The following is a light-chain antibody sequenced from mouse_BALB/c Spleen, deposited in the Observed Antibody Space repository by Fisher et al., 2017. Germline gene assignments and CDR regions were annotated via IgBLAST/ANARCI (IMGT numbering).Light chain of an antibody. V-gene: IGKV4-74*01. J-gene: IGKJ1*01. CDR1: SSVSSSY. Sequence: IVLTQSTAIMSASLGERVTMTCTASSSVSSSYLHWYQQKPGSSPKLWIYSTSNLAPGVPARFSGSGSGNSYSLTISRMEAEDAATYYCQQWSSNPWTFGGGTKLEIK. CDR2: STS. CDR3: QQWSSNPWT.